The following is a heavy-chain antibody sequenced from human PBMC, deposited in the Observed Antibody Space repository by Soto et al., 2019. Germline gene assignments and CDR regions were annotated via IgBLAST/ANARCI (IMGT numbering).Heavy chain of an antibody. Sequence: PGGSLRLSCAASGFTFSTYGMHWVRQAPGKGLEWVAVISYDGSNKYYADSVKGRFTISRDNSKNTLFLQMNSLRPEDTAVYYSAKDLRSVAGPYYFYYGMHVWGQGTTVTVSS. J-gene: IGHJ6*02. CDR2: ISYDGSNK. CDR1: GFTFSTYG. V-gene: IGHV3-30*18. CDR3: AKDLRSVAGPYYFYYGMHV. D-gene: IGHD6-19*01.